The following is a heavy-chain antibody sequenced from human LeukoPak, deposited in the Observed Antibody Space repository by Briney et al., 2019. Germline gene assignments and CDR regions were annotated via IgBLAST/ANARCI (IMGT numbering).Heavy chain of an antibody. J-gene: IGHJ4*02. CDR3: ARDHYYDSSGYFN. CDR2: VSYDGSKK. CDR1: GFNFNNYG. Sequence: GGSLRLSCAASGFNFNNYGLHWVRQAPGKGLEWVAVVSYDGSKKYYADSVKGRFTISRDNSKNTLYLQMNSLRAEDTAVYYCARDHYYDSSGYFNWGQGTLVTVSS. D-gene: IGHD3-22*01. V-gene: IGHV3-30*03.